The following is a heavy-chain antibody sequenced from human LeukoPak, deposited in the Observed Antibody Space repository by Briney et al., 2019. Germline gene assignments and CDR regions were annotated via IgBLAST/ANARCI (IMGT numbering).Heavy chain of an antibody. J-gene: IGHJ4*02. V-gene: IGHV3-30-3*01. D-gene: IGHD1-26*01. CDR1: GFTFSSYA. CDR2: ISYDGSNK. CDR3: AKVGPYSGSYYYFDY. Sequence: PGRSLRLSCAASGFTFSSYAMHWVRQAPGKGLEWVAVISYDGSNKYYADSVKGRFTISRDNSKNTLYLQMNSLRAEDTAVYYCAKVGPYSGSYYYFDYWGQGTLVTVS.